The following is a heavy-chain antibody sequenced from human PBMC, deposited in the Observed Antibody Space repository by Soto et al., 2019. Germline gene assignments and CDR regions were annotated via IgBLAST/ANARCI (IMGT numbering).Heavy chain of an antibody. V-gene: IGHV3-30*04. CDR3: ARHSVPYSIAAAGFDY. CDR1: GFTFSSYA. J-gene: IGHJ4*02. D-gene: IGHD6-13*01. Sequence: GESLKISCAASGFTFSSYAMHWVRQAPGKGLEWVAVISYDGSNKYYADSVKGRFTISRDNSKNTLYLQMNSLRAEDTAVYYCARHSVPYSIAAAGFDYWGQGTLVTVSS. CDR2: ISYDGSNK.